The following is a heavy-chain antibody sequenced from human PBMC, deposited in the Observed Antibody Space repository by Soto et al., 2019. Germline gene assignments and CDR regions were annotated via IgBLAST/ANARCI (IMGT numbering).Heavy chain of an antibody. D-gene: IGHD5-18*01. J-gene: IGHJ4*02. CDR2: ISAYNGNT. Sequence: ASVNVSCKSSGYTFTSYCMSWVRQAPGQGLECMGWISAYNGNTNYAQKLQGRVTMTTDTSTSTAYMELRSLRSDDTAVYYCAREGALGYSYGGPDYWGQGTLVTVSS. V-gene: IGHV1-18*04. CDR3: AREGALGYSYGGPDY. CDR1: GYTFTSYC.